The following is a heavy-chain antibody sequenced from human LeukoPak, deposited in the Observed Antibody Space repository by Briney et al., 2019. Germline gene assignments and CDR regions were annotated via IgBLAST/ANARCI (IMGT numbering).Heavy chain of an antibody. CDR3: ARQGLSYYGSGSYRFFDY. D-gene: IGHD3-10*01. CDR2: IYYSGST. CDR1: GGSISSYY. V-gene: IGHV4-59*08. Sequence: SETLSLTCTVSGGSISSYYWSWIRQPPGKGLEWIGYIYYSGSTNYNPSLKSRVTISVDTSKNQFSLKLSSVTAADTAVYYCARQGLSYYGSGSYRFFDYWGQGTLVTVSS. J-gene: IGHJ4*02.